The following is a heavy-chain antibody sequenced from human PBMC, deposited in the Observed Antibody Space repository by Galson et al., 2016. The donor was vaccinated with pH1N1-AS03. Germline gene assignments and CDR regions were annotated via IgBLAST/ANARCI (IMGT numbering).Heavy chain of an antibody. J-gene: IGHJ4*02. CDR1: GYSISSGYY. Sequence: SETLSLTCAVSGYSISSGYYWGWIRQPPGKGLEWIGSIYHSGSTYYNPSLMSRVPISLDTSQNRFSLKVTAVPAADTAGYYCARVGKSFDFCSGYSDCDYWGQGTLVTVSS. CDR2: IYHSGST. CDR3: ARVGKSFDFCSGYSDCDY. D-gene: IGHD3-3*01. V-gene: IGHV4-38-2*01.